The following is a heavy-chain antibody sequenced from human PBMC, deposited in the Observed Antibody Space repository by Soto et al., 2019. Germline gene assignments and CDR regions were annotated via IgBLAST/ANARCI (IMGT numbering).Heavy chain of an antibody. D-gene: IGHD2-2*01. J-gene: IGHJ6*02. CDR2: ISAYNGNT. Sequence: GASVKVSCKASGYTFTSYVISWVRQAPGQRLEWMGWISAYNGNTNYAQKLQGRVTMTTDTSTSTAYMELRSLRSDDTAVYYCARDHLELTGYCISTSCHEGDMDVWGQGTTVTVSS. CDR1: GYTFTSYV. V-gene: IGHV1-18*01. CDR3: ARDHLELTGYCISTSCHEGDMDV.